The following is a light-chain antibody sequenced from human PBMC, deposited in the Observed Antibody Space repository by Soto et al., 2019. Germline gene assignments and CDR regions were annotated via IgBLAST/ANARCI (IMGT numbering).Light chain of an antibody. J-gene: IGLJ2*01. CDR3: SSYTSSSTLL. Sequence: QSALTQPASVSRSPGQSITFSCTGASSYIGGYNYVSWYQQHPGKAPKLMIYEVSNRPSGVSNRFSGSKSGNTASLTISGLQAEDEADYYCSSYTSSSTLLFGGGTQLTVL. CDR2: EVS. CDR1: SSYIGGYNY. V-gene: IGLV2-14*01.